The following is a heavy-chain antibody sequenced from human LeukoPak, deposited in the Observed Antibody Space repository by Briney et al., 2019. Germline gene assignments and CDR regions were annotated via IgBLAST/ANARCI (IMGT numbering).Heavy chain of an antibody. CDR3: ARDQASFYFGSGSYSFDY. Sequence: GGSLRLSCAASGFTFSNYAMHWVRQAPGKGLEWLAVIWYDGTNQYYADSVKGRFTISRDNSKNMLFLQMNSPRAEDTAVYYCARDQASFYFGSGSYSFDYWGPGTLVTVSS. J-gene: IGHJ4*02. CDR1: GFTFSNYA. V-gene: IGHV3-33*01. CDR2: IWYDGTNQ. D-gene: IGHD3-10*01.